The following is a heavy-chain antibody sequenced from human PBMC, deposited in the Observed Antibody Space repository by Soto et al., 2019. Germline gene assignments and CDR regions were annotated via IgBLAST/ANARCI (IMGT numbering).Heavy chain of an antibody. V-gene: IGHV1-46*01. Sequence: ASVKVSCNASGYTFTSYYMHWVRQAPGQGLEWMGIINPSGGSTSYAQKFQGRVTMTRDTSTSTVYMELSSLRSEDTAVYYCARDGIDILTGYYTNCFDPWGQGTLVTVSS. J-gene: IGHJ5*02. CDR1: GYTFTSYY. CDR2: INPSGGST. D-gene: IGHD3-9*01. CDR3: ARDGIDILTGYYTNCFDP.